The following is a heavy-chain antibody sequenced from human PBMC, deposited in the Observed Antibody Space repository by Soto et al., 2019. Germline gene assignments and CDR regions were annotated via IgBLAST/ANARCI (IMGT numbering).Heavy chain of an antibody. CDR1: GFTFSSYS. V-gene: IGHV3-21*01. D-gene: IGHD5-18*01. Sequence: LRLSCAASGFTFSSYSMNWVRQAPGKGLEWVSSISSSSSYIYYADSVKGRFTISRDNAKNSLYLQMNSLRAEDTAVYYCARDSGIQLWTYYYCGMDVWGQGTTVTVSS. J-gene: IGHJ6*02. CDR2: ISSSSSYI. CDR3: ARDSGIQLWTYYYCGMDV.